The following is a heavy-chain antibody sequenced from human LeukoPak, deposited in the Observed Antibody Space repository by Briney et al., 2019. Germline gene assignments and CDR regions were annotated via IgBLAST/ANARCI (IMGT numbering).Heavy chain of an antibody. J-gene: IGHJ4*02. D-gene: IGHD5-18*01. V-gene: IGHV3-30-3*01. CDR2: ISYDGSNQ. CDR3: ARGQLWLHYFEY. Sequence: GGSLRLSCAASGFTFNSYAMHWVRQAPGKGLEWVAVISYDGSNQYYADSVTGRFTISRDNSKNTLYLQTNSLRAEDTAVYFCARGQLWLHYFEYWGQGTLVTVSS. CDR1: GFTFNSYA.